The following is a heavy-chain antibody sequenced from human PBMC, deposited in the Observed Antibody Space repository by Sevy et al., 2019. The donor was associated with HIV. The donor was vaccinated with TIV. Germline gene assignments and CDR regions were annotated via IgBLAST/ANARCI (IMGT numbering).Heavy chain of an antibody. J-gene: IGHJ1*01. D-gene: IGHD6-13*01. V-gene: IGHV3-48*03. CDR2: ISNSGSII. Sequence: GGSLRLSCVASGFTFSSYEMNWVRQAPGKGLEWVSYISNSGSIIYYEDSVMGRFTISRDNAKNSLYLQMNSLRAEDTAVYYCAREDGSRQYFQYWGQGTLVTVSS. CDR3: AREDGSRQYFQY. CDR1: GFTFSSYE.